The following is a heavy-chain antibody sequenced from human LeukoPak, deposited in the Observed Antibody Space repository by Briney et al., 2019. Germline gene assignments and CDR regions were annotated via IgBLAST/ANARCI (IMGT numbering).Heavy chain of an antibody. CDR1: GGSISSSS. CDR3: ARDTRWFGEFSAFDI. Sequence: ETLSLTCTVSGGSISSSSYYWGWIRQPPGKGLEWVSSISSSSSYIYSADSVKGRFTISRDNAKNSLYLQMNSLRAEDTAVYYCARDTRWFGEFSAFDIWGQGTMVTVSS. D-gene: IGHD3-10*01. CDR2: ISSSSSYI. J-gene: IGHJ3*02. V-gene: IGHV3-21*01.